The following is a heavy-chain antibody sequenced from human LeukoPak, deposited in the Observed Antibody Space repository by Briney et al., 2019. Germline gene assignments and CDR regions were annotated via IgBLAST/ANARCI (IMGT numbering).Heavy chain of an antibody. J-gene: IGHJ4*02. D-gene: IGHD6-25*01. Sequence: ASVKVSCKASGFTFTGYYMHWVRQAPGQGLEWMGWINGNSGGTNYAQKFQGRVTMTRDASINTAYMELSRLTSDDTAMYYCSREFQRSLDYWGQGTLVTVSS. CDR2: INGNSGGT. V-gene: IGHV1-2*02. CDR1: GFTFTGYY. CDR3: SREFQRSLDY.